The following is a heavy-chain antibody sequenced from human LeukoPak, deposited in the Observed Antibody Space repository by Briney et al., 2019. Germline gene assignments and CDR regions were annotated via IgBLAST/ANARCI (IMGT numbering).Heavy chain of an antibody. CDR3: AREPGIAVAGTEWFDP. CDR2: TYYSGST. CDR1: GGPISSGGYY. V-gene: IGHV4-31*03. Sequence: SETLSLTCTVSGGPISSGGYYWSWIRQHPGKGLEWIGYTYYSGSTYYNPSLKSRVTISVDTSKNQFSLKLSSVTAADTAVYYCAREPGIAVAGTEWFDPWGQGTLVTVSS. D-gene: IGHD6-19*01. J-gene: IGHJ5*02.